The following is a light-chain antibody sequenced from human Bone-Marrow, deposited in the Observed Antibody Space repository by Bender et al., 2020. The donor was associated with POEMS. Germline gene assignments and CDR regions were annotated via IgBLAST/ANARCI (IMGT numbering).Light chain of an antibody. J-gene: IGLJ3*02. CDR3: AAWDAGLSGGV. Sequence: QSVLTQPPSASGTPGQRVTISCSGSNSNIGTNAVNRYQQFPGTTPTLLIYSDNQRPSGVPDRFYAFKSGTSASLAISGLQSEDEADYYCAAWDAGLSGGVFGGGTKLTVL. CDR1: NSNIGTNA. CDR2: SDN. V-gene: IGLV1-44*01.